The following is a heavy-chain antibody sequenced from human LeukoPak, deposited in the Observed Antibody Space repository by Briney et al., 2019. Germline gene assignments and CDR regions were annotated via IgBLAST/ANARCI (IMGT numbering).Heavy chain of an antibody. CDR3: ARDVDCTGGSCYSRR. CDR2: IYSGGGT. V-gene: IGHV3-66*01. CDR1: GFTVSTDY. J-gene: IGHJ4*02. Sequence: GSLRLSCAASGFTVSTDYMSWVRQAPGEGVEWVSVIYSGGGTYYADSVKGRFTISRDSSKNTLYPQMNSLRGEDTAVYYCARDVDCTGGSCYSRRWGQGTLVTVSS. D-gene: IGHD2-15*01.